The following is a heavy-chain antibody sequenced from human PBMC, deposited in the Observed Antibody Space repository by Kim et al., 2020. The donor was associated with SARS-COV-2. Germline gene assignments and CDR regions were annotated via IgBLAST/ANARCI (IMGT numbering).Heavy chain of an antibody. CDR3: VRYGRNYGAVH. J-gene: IGHJ4*02. D-gene: IGHD1-7*01. Sequence: GGSLRLSCAASGFPFRSSSLPFFLLSPGILLQYVSATTRDGDGSFYADSVKDRFSIFRDNSKNTLFLQMSGLRIEDTAIYYCVRYGRNYGAVHWGQGTLV. CDR2: TTRDGDGS. CDR1: GFPFRSSS. V-gene: IGHV3-64D*06.